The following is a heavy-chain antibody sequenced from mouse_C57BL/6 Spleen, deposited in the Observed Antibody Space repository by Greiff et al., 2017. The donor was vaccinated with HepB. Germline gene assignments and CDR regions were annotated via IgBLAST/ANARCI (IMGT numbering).Heavy chain of an antibody. CDR1: GYTFTSYG. J-gene: IGHJ4*01. Sequence: VQLQQSGAELARPGASVKLSCKASGYTFTSYGISWVKQRPGQGLEWIGEIYPRSGNTYYTEKFKGKATLTADKSSSTAYMELRSLTSEDSAVYFCARYPPERSYGYDLYYSMDYWGQGTSVTVSS. CDR3: ARYPPERSYGYDLYYSMDY. V-gene: IGHV1-81*01. D-gene: IGHD2-2*01. CDR2: IYPRSGNT.